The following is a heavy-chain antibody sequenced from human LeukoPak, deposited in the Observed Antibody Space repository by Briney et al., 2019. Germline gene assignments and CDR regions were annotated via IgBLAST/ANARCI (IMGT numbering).Heavy chain of an antibody. CDR1: GYTFTGYY. CDR3: ARVLVVRGGSSGYDY. Sequence: RASVKVSCKASGYTFTGYYMHWVRQAPGQGLEWMGWINPNSGSTNYAQKFQGRVTMTRDTSISTAYMELSRLRSDDTAVYYCARVLVVRGGSSGYDYWGQGTLVTVSS. D-gene: IGHD3-16*01. V-gene: IGHV1-2*02. J-gene: IGHJ4*02. CDR2: INPNSGST.